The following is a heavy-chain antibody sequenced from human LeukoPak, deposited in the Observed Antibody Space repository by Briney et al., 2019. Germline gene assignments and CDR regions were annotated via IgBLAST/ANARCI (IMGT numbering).Heavy chain of an antibody. V-gene: IGHV1-2*02. CDR1: GYTFTGYY. J-gene: IGHJ4*02. CDR3: ARADLIQQWLVLTPTSFDY. CDR2: IDPNSGGT. Sequence: ASVKVSCKASGYTFTGYYMHWVRQAPGQGLEWMGWIDPNSGGTNYAQKFQGRVTMTRDTSISTAYMELSRLRSDDTAVYYCARADLIQQWLVLTPTSFDYWGQGTLVTVSS. D-gene: IGHD6-19*01.